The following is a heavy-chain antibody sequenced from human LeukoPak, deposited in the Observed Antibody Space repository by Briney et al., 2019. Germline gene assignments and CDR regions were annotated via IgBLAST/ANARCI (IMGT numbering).Heavy chain of an antibody. J-gene: IGHJ4*02. V-gene: IGHV3-23*01. CDR2: ST. CDR3: ARGGGHHHFDY. D-gene: IGHD1-14*01. Sequence: STYAMNSVKGRFTISTDNSKSTVYLQMNSLRAEDTAVYYCARGGGHHHFDYWGQGTLVTVSS.